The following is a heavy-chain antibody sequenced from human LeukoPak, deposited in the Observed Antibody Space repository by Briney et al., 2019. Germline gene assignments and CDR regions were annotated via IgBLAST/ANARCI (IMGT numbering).Heavy chain of an antibody. Sequence: SETLSLTCAVSGGSISSSNWWSWVRQPPGKGLEWIGEIYHSGSTNYNPSLKSRVTISVDKSKNQFSLKLSSVTAADTAVYYCASQVRGVIKYYFDYWGQGTLVTVSS. J-gene: IGHJ4*02. V-gene: IGHV4-4*02. CDR3: ASQVRGVIKYYFDY. CDR1: GGSISSSNW. D-gene: IGHD3-10*01. CDR2: IYHSGST.